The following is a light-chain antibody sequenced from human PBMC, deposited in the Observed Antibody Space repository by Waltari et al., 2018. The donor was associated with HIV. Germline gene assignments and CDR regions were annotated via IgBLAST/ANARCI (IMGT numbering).Light chain of an antibody. V-gene: IGLV1-47*01. CDR1: TANIGANF. CDR2: RDN. Sequence: QSVLTQPPSASGTPGQKVTISCSGGTANIGANFVFWFQQCPGTAPKLLIYRDNLRHSGVPARFSGSKSCTSASLTISGLRSDDEAHYFCAVLDDTLGGGVFGGGTKLTVL. J-gene: IGLJ2*01. CDR3: AVLDDTLGGGV.